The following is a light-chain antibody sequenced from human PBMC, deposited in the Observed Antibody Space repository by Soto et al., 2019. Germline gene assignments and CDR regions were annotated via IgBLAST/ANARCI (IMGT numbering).Light chain of an antibody. V-gene: IGKV3-20*01. J-gene: IGKJ3*01. CDR1: QVVVTAY. Sequence: EIVLTQSPGTLSVSPGERATLSCRASQVVVTAYIHWYQHKPGQAPRLLISGASTRASGIPDRFSGSGVGTDFTLTINRLEPDDCAFYYCLLFRGSPTFGPGSRVHI. CDR3: LLFRGSPT. CDR2: GAS.